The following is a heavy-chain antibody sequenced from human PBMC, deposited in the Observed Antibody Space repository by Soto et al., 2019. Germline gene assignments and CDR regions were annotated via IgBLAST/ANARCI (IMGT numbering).Heavy chain of an antibody. J-gene: IGHJ4*02. CDR2: ILSDVEQ. V-gene: IGHV2-26*01. CDR1: GFSLTNVQKG. Sequence: QVTLKESGPVLVQATETLTLTCNVSGFSLTNVQKGVAWIRQPPGKALEWLAHILSDVEQSYKSSLKKRLTISQDTSKRQVVLVMTNVEPVDTATYYCARISGRFGASHFDVWGQGSSVIVS. D-gene: IGHD3-10*01. CDR3: ARISGRFGASHFDV.